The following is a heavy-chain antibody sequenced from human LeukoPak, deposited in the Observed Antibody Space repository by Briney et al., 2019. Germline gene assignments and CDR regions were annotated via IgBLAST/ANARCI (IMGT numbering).Heavy chain of an antibody. D-gene: IGHD1-26*01. CDR3: ARSEAWIVGATFDY. Sequence: GGSLRLSCAASGFTFSSYAMSWVRQAPGKGLEWVSAISGSGGSTYYADSVKGRFTISRDNSKNSLYLQMNSLRAEDTAVYYCARSEAWIVGATFDYWGQGTLVTVSS. V-gene: IGHV3-23*01. CDR1: GFTFSSYA. CDR2: ISGSGGST. J-gene: IGHJ4*02.